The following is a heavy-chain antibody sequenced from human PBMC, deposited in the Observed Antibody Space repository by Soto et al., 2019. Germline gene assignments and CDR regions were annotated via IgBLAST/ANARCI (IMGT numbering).Heavy chain of an antibody. Sequence: QVQLLESGPGLVKPSQTLSLTCTVSRGSITSVGYSWSWIRQHPETGLEWIGYVYHSGTTYYNPSLESRATISVDTSKSQFFLRLTSVTAADTAVYYCAREGAATTPGWFDPWGQGILVTVSS. CDR1: RGSITSVGYS. CDR3: AREGAATTPGWFDP. CDR2: VYHSGTT. V-gene: IGHV4-31*03. J-gene: IGHJ5*02. D-gene: IGHD1-7*01.